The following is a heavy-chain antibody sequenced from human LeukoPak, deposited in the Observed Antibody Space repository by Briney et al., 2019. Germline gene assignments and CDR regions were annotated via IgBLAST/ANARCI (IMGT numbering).Heavy chain of an antibody. D-gene: IGHD5-12*01. V-gene: IGHV3-30*04. CDR2: TSYDGNNT. CDR3: ATYGRYTGPFDY. CDR1: GFTFSHYA. Sequence: PGGSLRLSCAASGFTFSHYAMHWVRQAPGKGLEWVALTSYDGNNTDYADSVKGRFTISRDNSKTTLYLQMNRLRAEDTAVYYCATYGRYTGPFDYWGQGTLVTVSS. J-gene: IGHJ4*02.